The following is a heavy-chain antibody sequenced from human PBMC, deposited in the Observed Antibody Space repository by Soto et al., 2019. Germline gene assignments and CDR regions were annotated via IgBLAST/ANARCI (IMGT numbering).Heavy chain of an antibody. D-gene: IGHD3-16*01. CDR2: INHVGGT. Sequence: SETLSLTCAVCGYSMSSESYWTWIRQPPGKGLEWIGEINHVGGTNYNPSLKSRVTMSVDTSQNQFSLRLISVTAADTAMYFCVRIRYQLPSSVLWLDPWGQGTPVTAS. J-gene: IGHJ5*02. CDR3: VRIRYQLPSSVLWLDP. V-gene: IGHV4-34*01. CDR1: GYSMSSESY.